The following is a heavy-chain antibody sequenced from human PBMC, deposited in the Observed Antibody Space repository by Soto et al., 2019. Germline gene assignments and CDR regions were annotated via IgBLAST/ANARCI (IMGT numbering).Heavy chain of an antibody. J-gene: IGHJ6*02. D-gene: IGHD6-6*01. V-gene: IGHV3-30-3*01. CDR2: ISYDGSNK. Sequence: GGSLRLSCAASGFTFSSYAMHWVRQAPGKGLEWVAVISYDGSNKYYADSVKGRFTISRDNSKNTLYLQMNSLRAEDTAVYYCARYGTSSLRTPYYYYGMDVWGQGTTVTVSS. CDR3: ARYGTSSLRTPYYYYGMDV. CDR1: GFTFSSYA.